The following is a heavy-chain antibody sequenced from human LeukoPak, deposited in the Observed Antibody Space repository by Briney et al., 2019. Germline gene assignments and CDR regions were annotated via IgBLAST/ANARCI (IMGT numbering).Heavy chain of an antibody. CDR1: GDSIGSYY. D-gene: IGHD6-25*01. V-gene: IGHV4-59*01. Sequence: SETLSLTCTVSGDSIGSYYWSWIRQPPGKGLEWIGYVYYSGSTNYNPSLKSRVTISVDTSKNQFSLKLSSVTAADTAVYYCARSVGSAWTRSGPAYYFYGMDVWGQGTTVTVSS. J-gene: IGHJ6*02. CDR3: ARSVGSAWTRSGPAYYFYGMDV. CDR2: VYYSGST.